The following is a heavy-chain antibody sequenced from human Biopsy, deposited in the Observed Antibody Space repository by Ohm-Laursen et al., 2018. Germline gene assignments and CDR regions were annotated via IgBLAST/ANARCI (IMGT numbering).Heavy chain of an antibody. J-gene: IGHJ6*02. CDR2: VYYSGTT. CDR3: TRATNSTGWPYYYFYGMDI. D-gene: IGHD2/OR15-2a*01. V-gene: IGHV4-59*01. Sequence: GTLSLTCTVSGGSISSDWWSWIRQTPGKGLEWIGYVYYSGTTTYNPSLRSRVTISVDTSMNQISLRLQSVTAADTAIYYCTRATNSTGWPYYYFYGMDIWGQGATVTVSS. CDR1: GGSISSDW.